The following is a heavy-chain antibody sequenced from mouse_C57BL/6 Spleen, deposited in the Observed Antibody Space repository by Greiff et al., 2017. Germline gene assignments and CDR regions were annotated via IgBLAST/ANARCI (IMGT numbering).Heavy chain of an antibody. J-gene: IGHJ2*01. V-gene: IGHV1-69*01. Sequence: VQLKQPGAELVMPGASVKLSCKASGYTFTSYWMHWVKQRPGQGLEWIGEIDPSDSYTNYNQKFKGKSTLTVDKSSSTAYMQLSSLTSEDSAVYYCARSGWLLRNYAMDYWGQGTTLTVSS. CDR3: ARSGWLLRNYAMDY. CDR1: GYTFTSYW. CDR2: IDPSDSYT. D-gene: IGHD2-3*01.